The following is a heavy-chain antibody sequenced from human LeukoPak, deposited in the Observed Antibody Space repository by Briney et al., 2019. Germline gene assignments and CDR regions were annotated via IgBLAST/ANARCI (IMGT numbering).Heavy chain of an antibody. J-gene: IGHJ4*02. Sequence: GESLKISCRGSGYSFSAYWIGWVRRMPGKGLEWMGIIYPGDSDTRYSPSFQGQVTISADKSISTAYLQWNSLKASDSAIYYCARRASGWSIDYWGQGTLVTVSS. V-gene: IGHV5-51*01. CDR2: IYPGDSDT. CDR1: GYSFSAYW. D-gene: IGHD6-19*01. CDR3: ARRASGWSIDY.